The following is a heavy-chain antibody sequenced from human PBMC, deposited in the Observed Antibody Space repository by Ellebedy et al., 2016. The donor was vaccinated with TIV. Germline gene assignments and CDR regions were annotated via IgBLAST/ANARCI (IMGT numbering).Heavy chain of an antibody. V-gene: IGHV4-4*02. D-gene: IGHD3-22*01. CDR2: ISPSGNT. Sequence: MPSETLSLTCAVSSGSISSSNWWSWVRQPPGKGLEWIGEISPSGNTNYIPSLKIRITISVNKSRNQFFLKLSSLTAADTAVYYCARKISFYSHTSGRRGDSHYYGLDVWGQGTTVTVSS. CDR3: ARKISFYSHTSGRRGDSHYYGLDV. CDR1: SGSISSSNW. J-gene: IGHJ6*02.